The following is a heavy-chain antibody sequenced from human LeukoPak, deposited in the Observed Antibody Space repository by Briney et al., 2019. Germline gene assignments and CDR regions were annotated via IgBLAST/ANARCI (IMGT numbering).Heavy chain of an antibody. J-gene: IGHJ4*02. D-gene: IGHD3-10*01. Sequence: ASVKVSCKASGYTFTGYYINWVRQAPGQGLERMGWINPNSGGTNYAQKFQGRVTLTRDTSISTAYMELSSLRSDDTAVYYCAREYGSRAYYPLGYWGQGTLVTVSS. V-gene: IGHV1-2*02. CDR1: GYTFTGYY. CDR2: INPNSGGT. CDR3: AREYGSRAYYPLGY.